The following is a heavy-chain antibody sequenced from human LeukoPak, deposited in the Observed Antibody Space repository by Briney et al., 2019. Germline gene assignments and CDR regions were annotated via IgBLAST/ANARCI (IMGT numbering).Heavy chain of an antibody. V-gene: IGHV4-34*01. CDR3: ARLDCSSTSCYIGDAFDI. J-gene: IGHJ3*02. CDR1: GGSFSGYY. D-gene: IGHD2-2*02. Sequence: SETLSLTCAVYGGSFSGYYWSWIRQPPGKGLEWIGEINHSGSTNYNPSLKSRVTISVDTSKNQFSLKLSSVTAADTAVYYCARLDCSSTSCYIGDAFDIWGQGTMVTVSS. CDR2: INHSGST.